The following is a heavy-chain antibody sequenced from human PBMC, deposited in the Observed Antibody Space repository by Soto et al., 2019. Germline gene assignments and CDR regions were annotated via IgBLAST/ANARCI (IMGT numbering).Heavy chain of an antibody. V-gene: IGHV4-59*01. CDR2: IYYSGST. CDR1: GCSISSYY. CDR3: ARDHDYVWGSYRYYYYGMDV. D-gene: IGHD3-16*02. Sequence: SETLSLPCPVSGCSISSYYWSWIRQPPGKGLEWIGYIYYSGSTKYNPSLKSRVTISVDTSKNQFSLKLSSVTAADTAVYYCARDHDYVWGSYRYYYYGMDVWGQGTTVTVSS. J-gene: IGHJ6*02.